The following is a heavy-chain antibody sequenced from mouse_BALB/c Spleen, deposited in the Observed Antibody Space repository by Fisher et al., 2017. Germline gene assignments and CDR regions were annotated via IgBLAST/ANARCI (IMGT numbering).Heavy chain of an antibody. J-gene: IGHJ4*01. V-gene: IGHV1-39*01. Sequence: KFKGKATLTVDKSSSTAYMHLNSLTSEDSAVYYCALRGYAMDYWGQGTSVTVSS. CDR3: ALRGYAMDY. D-gene: IGHD1-1*01.